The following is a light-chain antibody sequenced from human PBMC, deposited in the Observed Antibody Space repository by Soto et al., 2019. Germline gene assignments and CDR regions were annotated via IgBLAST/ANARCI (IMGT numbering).Light chain of an antibody. CDR2: DAS. V-gene: IGKV1-5*01. CDR1: QSISRW. J-gene: IGKJ1*01. Sequence: DIQMTQSPSTLPASVGDRVTITCRASQSISRWLAWYQQKPGKPPKLLIYDASSLESGVPSRFSGSGSGTDFSLTITSLQPDDSATYYCQQYHSYYPWTFGQGTKVDIK. CDR3: QQYHSYYPWT.